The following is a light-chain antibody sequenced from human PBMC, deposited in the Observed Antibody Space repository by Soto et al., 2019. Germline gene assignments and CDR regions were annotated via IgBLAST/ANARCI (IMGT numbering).Light chain of an antibody. J-gene: IGLJ1*01. CDR1: SGDVGSYNL. Sequence: QAVVTQPASVSGSPGQSITIPCTGTSGDVGSYNLVSWYQQHPGKAPKLLIYEVTERPSGVSNRFSGSKSGNTASLTISGLQPDDEADYYCCSYAGNSEVFGTGTKLTVL. V-gene: IGLV2-23*02. CDR2: EVT. CDR3: CSYAGNSEV.